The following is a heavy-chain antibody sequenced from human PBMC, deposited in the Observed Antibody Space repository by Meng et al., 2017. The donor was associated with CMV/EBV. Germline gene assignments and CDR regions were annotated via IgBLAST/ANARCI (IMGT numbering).Heavy chain of an antibody. D-gene: IGHD5-18*01. CDR1: GGSVSSGSYY. CDR3: ARDFSGYGFIDY. V-gene: IGHV4-61*01. Sequence: SETLSLTCTVSGGSVSSGSYYWSWIRQPPGKGLEWIGYIYYSGSTNYNPSLKSRVTISVDTSKNQFSLKLSSVTAADTAVYYCARDFSGYGFIDYWGQGTLVTVSS. J-gene: IGHJ4*02. CDR2: IYYSGST.